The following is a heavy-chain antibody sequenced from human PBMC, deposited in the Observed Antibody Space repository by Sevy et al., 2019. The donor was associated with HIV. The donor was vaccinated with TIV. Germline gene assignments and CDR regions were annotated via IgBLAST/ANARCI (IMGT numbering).Heavy chain of an antibody. CDR1: EFTFSTYA. D-gene: IGHD6-19*01. CDR3: ARVKEPSGGRSGWYLREYYFDY. V-gene: IGHV3-30-3*01. J-gene: IGHJ4*02. CDR2: ISYDGSNK. Sequence: GGSLRLSCAASEFTFSTYAMHWVRQAPGKGLEWVAVISYDGSNKYYADSVKGRFTISRDNSKNTLYLQMNSLTTEDTAVYFCARVKEPSGGRSGWYLREYYFDYWGQGTLVTVSS.